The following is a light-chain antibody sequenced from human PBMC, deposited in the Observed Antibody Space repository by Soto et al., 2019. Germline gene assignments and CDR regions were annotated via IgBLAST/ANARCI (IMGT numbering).Light chain of an antibody. CDR3: QQSYSIFMYT. V-gene: IGKV1-39*01. J-gene: IGKJ2*01. CDR2: AAS. Sequence: DIQMTQSPSSLSASVGDRVTITCRASQSISSYLNWYQQKPGKAPKLLIYAASSLQSGVPSRFSGSGSGTDFTLTISSLQPEDFATYYCQQSYSIFMYTFGQGTKVDSK. CDR1: QSISSY.